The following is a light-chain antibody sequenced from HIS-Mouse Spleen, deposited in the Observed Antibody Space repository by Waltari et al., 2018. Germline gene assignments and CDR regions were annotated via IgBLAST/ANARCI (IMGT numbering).Light chain of an antibody. Sequence: EIVMTQSPATLSVSPGERATLSCRASQSVSSNLAWYQQKPGQAPRLLIYGASIRATGIPARFSGSGSGTEFTLTISILQSEDFAVYYCQHYNNWPPLTFGGGTKVEIK. J-gene: IGKJ4*01. CDR3: QHYNNWPPLT. CDR2: GAS. V-gene: IGKV3D-15*03. CDR1: QSVSSN.